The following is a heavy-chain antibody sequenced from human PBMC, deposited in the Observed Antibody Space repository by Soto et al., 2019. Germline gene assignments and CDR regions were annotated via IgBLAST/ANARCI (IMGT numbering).Heavy chain of an antibody. CDR1: GGSISSYY. D-gene: IGHD1-1*01. Sequence: SETLSLTCTVSGGSISSYYWSWIRQPPGKGLEWIGYIYYSGSTNYNPSLKSRVTISVDTSKNQFSLKLSSVTAADTAVYYCARVWPPGTGNFDYWGQGTLVTVSS. CDR3: ARVWPPGTGNFDY. CDR2: IYYSGST. V-gene: IGHV4-59*01. J-gene: IGHJ4*02.